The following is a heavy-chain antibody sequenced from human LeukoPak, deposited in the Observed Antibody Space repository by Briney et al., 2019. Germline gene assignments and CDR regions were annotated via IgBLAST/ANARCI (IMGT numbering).Heavy chain of an antibody. CDR3: ARGGPAAMGMSNFDY. V-gene: IGHV3-74*01. D-gene: IGHD2-2*01. Sequence: QAGGSLRLSCVVSGFSLSDYWMHWVRQVPGKGLVWVSRISPEGSGTTYGDSVKGRFTISRDSAKNTLYLQMNSLRAEDAAVYYCARGGPAAMGMSNFDYWGQGTLVTVSS. CDR1: GFSLSDYW. CDR2: ISPEGSGT. J-gene: IGHJ4*02.